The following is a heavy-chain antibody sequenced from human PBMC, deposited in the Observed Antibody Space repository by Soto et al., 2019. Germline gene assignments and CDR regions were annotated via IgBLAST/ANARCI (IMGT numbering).Heavy chain of an antibody. J-gene: IGHJ5*02. CDR1: GYTFSNYY. D-gene: IGHD6-13*01. CDR2: INPSGGST. Sequence: QVQLVQSGAEVKKPGASVKVSCKASGYTFSNYYLHWVRQAPGQGLEWMGIINPSGGSTSYAQKFQGRVTMTRDTSTSTVYMELSSLRLDDTAVYYCARDLTRMATFGTTSRDWFDPWGQGTLVTVSS. V-gene: IGHV1-46*01. CDR3: ARDLTRMATFGTTSRDWFDP.